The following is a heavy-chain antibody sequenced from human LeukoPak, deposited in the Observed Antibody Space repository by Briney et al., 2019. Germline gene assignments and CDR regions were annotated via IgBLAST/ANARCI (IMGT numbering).Heavy chain of an antibody. CDR2: ISSSSSYI. Sequence: GGSLRHSCAASGFTFSSYSMNWVRQAPGKGLEWVSSISSSSSYIYYADSVKGRFTISRDNAKNSLYLQMNSLRAEDTAVYYCARDLNYDSSGYPGNWGQGTLVTVSS. V-gene: IGHV3-21*01. J-gene: IGHJ4*02. D-gene: IGHD3-22*01. CDR3: ARDLNYDSSGYPGN. CDR1: GFTFSSYS.